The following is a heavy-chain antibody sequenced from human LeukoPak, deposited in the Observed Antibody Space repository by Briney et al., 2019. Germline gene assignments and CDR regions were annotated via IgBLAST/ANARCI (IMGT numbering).Heavy chain of an antibody. D-gene: IGHD5-18*01. CDR2: IHTSGST. V-gene: IGHV4-4*07. CDR3: ARDSDHTSMLFKGFDY. J-gene: IGHJ4*02. Sequence: SETLSLTCTVSGGSISSYYWNWIRQPAGKGLEWIGRIHTSGSTNYNPSLKSRVTVSVDTSKNQFSLKLSSVTAADTAVYYCARDSDHTSMLFKGFDYWGQGTLVTVSS. CDR1: GGSISSYY.